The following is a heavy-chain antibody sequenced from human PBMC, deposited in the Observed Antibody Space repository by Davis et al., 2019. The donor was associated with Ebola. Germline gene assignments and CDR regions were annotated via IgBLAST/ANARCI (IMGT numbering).Heavy chain of an antibody. CDR1: GYSFTSYW. CDR2: IYPGDSDT. V-gene: IGHV5-51*01. Sequence: GESLKISCKGSGYSFTSYWIGWVRQMPGKGLEWMGIIYPGDSDTRYSPSFQGQVTISADKSISTAYLQWSSLKASDTAMYYCARLGEYDILTGYYAKDWFDPWGQGTLVTVSS. D-gene: IGHD3-9*01. J-gene: IGHJ5*02. CDR3: ARLGEYDILTGYYAKDWFDP.